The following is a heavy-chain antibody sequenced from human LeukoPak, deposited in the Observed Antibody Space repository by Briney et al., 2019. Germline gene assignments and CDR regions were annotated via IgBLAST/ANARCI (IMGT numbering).Heavy chain of an antibody. CDR2: VYPDDSET. J-gene: IGHJ4*02. CDR1: GYRLTTYW. Sequence: GESPKISCNASGYRLTTYWIGRVRPRPGKGLEWMGIVYPDDSETRYSPSFEGQVTFSVDISINTAYLQWNSLKASDSAMYYCARKSDTKAPDYWGQGTLVTVSS. D-gene: IGHD5-18*01. V-gene: IGHV5-51*01. CDR3: ARKSDTKAPDY.